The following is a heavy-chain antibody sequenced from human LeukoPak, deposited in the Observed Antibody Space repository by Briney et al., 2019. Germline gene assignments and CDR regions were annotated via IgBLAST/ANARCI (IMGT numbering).Heavy chain of an antibody. D-gene: IGHD3-10*01. J-gene: IGHJ4*02. Sequence: GGSLRLSCSASGFTFSTYAMHWVRQAPGKGLEHVSTINTNGDDTYYADSVKGRFTISRDNSKRTLYLQMSSLRAEDTGVYYCVKDLRGGGYYTSFDYWGQGTLVTVSS. V-gene: IGHV3-64D*09. CDR3: VKDLRGGGYYTSFDY. CDR1: GFTFSTYA. CDR2: INTNGDDT.